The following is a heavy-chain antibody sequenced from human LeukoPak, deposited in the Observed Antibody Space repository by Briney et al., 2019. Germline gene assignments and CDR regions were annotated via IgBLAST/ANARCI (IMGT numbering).Heavy chain of an antibody. D-gene: IGHD5-18*01. CDR2: IIPLFGVA. Sequence: SVKVSCKSSGGTFSSYGISWVRQAPGQGLEWMGRIIPLFGVANYAQKFQGRVTITADKSTSTAYMELSSLRSEDTAVYYCARDERDTAMEDGTIDIWGQGTMVTVSS. CDR3: ARDERDTAMEDGTIDI. J-gene: IGHJ3*02. CDR1: GGTFSSYG. V-gene: IGHV1-69*04.